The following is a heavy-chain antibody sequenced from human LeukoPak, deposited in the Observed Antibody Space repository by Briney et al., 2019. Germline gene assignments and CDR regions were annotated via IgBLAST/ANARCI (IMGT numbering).Heavy chain of an antibody. CDR2: ISSSGSTK. CDR3: ASHYGDYVWGHF. J-gene: IGHJ4*02. D-gene: IGHD4-17*01. Sequence: GGSLRLSCAASGFSFSSYEMNWVRQAPGKGLEWVSYISSSGSTKYYADSVKGRFTISRGNAKNSLYLQLNSLRAEDTAVYYCASHYGDYVWGHFWGQGTLVTVSS. V-gene: IGHV3-48*03. CDR1: GFSFSSYE.